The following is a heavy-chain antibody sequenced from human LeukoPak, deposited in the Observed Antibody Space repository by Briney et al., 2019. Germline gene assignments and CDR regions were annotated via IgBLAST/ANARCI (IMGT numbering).Heavy chain of an antibody. D-gene: IGHD2-15*01. V-gene: IGHV1-46*01. CDR1: GYTFTSYY. J-gene: IGHJ1*01. Sequence: ASVKVSCKASGYTFTSYYMHWVRQAPGQGLEWMGIINPSGGSTSYAQKFQGRVTMTRDTSTSTVYMELSSLRAEDTAVYYCAKGRGCSGGSCYLFQHWGQGTLVTVSS. CDR2: INPSGGST. CDR3: AKGRGCSGGSCYLFQH.